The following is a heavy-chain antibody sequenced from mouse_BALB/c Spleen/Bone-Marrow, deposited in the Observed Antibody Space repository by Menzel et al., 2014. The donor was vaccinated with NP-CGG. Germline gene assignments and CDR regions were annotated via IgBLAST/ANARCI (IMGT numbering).Heavy chain of an antibody. CDR3: ARGDTATWFAY. V-gene: IGHV1-87*01. Sequence: QVQLQRSGAELARPGASVKLSCKASGYTFTSYWMQWVKQRPGQGLEWIGAIYPGDGDTRYTQKFKGKATLTADKSSSTAYMQLSSLASEDSAVYYCARGDTATWFAYWGQGTLVTVSA. CDR1: GYTFTSYW. CDR2: IYPGDGDT. J-gene: IGHJ3*01. D-gene: IGHD1-2*01.